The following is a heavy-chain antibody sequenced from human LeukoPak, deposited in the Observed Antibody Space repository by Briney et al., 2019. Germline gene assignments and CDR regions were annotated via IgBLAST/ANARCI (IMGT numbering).Heavy chain of an antibody. V-gene: IGHV3-7*03. J-gene: IGHJ4*02. D-gene: IGHD2-15*01. CDR1: GFTFSSYW. CDR3: ARRDNVVVVSASDY. CDR2: IKQDGSEK. Sequence: HPGGSLRLSCAASGFTFSSYWTSWVRQAPGKGLEWVANIKQDGSEKYYVDSVKGRFTISRDNAKNTLYLQMNSLRVDDTAVYYCARRDNVVVVSASDYWGQGTLVTVSS.